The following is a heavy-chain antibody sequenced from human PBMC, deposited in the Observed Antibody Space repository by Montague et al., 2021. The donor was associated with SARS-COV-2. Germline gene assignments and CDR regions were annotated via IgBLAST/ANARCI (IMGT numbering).Heavy chain of an antibody. Sequence: QSVAEAKTPGESLKISCNGSGYSFTKYWIGWVRQMPGKGLEWMGIIYPGDSDSRYSPSFQGQVTISADKSISTAYLQWSSLKASDTAMYYCARRGFDTSGYYSYFDYWGQGTLATVSS. D-gene: IGHD3-22*01. CDR1: GYSFTKYW. CDR2: IYPGDSDS. V-gene: IGHV5-51*01. CDR3: ARRGFDTSGYYSYFDY. J-gene: IGHJ4*02.